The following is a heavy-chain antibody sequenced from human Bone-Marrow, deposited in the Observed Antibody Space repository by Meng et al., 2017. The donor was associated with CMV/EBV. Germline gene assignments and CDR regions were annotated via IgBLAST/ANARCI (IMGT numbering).Heavy chain of an antibody. D-gene: IGHD6-6*01. CDR3: AKGSGGLSSARLFDY. J-gene: IGHJ4*02. Sequence: SGFPFSRYAMWWVRQVPGKGLAGVATCRGGGGRTDSDDAVKGRFTISRDNSKTTLYLQMNSLRVEDTAVYYCAKGSGGLSSARLFDYWGPGTLVTVSS. CDR2: CRGGGGRT. CDR1: GFPFSRYA. V-gene: IGHV3-23*01.